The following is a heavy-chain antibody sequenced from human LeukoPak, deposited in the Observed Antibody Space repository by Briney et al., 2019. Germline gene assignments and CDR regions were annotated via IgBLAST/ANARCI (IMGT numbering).Heavy chain of an antibody. J-gene: IGHJ4*02. CDR2: ISYDGSNK. V-gene: IGHV3-30-3*01. Sequence: GRSLRLSCAASGITFSNYAMYWVRQAPGKGLEWVAVISYDGSNKYYADSVKGRFTISRDNSKSTLYLQMNSLRAEDTAVYYCAREYDNDYYFDYWGQGTLVTVSS. CDR3: AREYDNDYYFDY. CDR1: GITFSNYA. D-gene: IGHD3-22*01.